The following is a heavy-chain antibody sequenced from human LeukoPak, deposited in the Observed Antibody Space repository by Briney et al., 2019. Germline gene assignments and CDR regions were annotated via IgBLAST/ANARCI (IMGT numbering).Heavy chain of an antibody. CDR2: ISSSSSYI. CDR3: ARVIVEMATALDY. CDR1: GFTFSSYS. J-gene: IGHJ4*02. D-gene: IGHD5-24*01. Sequence: GGSLRLSCAAPGFTFSSYSMNWVRQAPGKGLEWVSSISSSSSYIYYADSVKGRFTISRDNAKNSLYLQMNSLRAEDTAVYYCARVIVEMATALDYWGQGTLVTVSS. V-gene: IGHV3-21*01.